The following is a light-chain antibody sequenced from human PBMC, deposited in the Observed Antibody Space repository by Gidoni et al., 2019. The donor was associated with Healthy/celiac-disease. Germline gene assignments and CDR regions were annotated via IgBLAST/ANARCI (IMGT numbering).Light chain of an antibody. V-gene: IGKV3-11*01. Sequence: IVLTQSPATLSLSPGERATLSCRASQSVSSYLAWYQQKPGQAPRLLIYDASNRATGIPARFSGSGSGTDFTLTISSLEPEDFAVYYCQQRSNWPPLFGPXTKVDIK. CDR3: QQRSNWPPL. J-gene: IGKJ3*01. CDR2: DAS. CDR1: QSVSSY.